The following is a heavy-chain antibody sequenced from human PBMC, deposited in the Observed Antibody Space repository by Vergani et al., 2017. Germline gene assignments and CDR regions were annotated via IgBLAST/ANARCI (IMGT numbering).Heavy chain of an antibody. CDR2: INTNGDYT. CDR3: AKGGWNYWFDS. CDR1: GFSFTTYA. J-gene: IGHJ5*01. V-gene: IGHV3-23*01. Sequence: EVQLLESGGDLVQPGGSLRLSCAASGFSFTTYAMSWVRQAPGKGLEWVSTINTNGDYTHYGDSVKGRFTISSDNSKSTLYLQMNSLRAEDTAIYYCAKGGWNYWFDSWGQGTLVIVS. D-gene: IGHD1-1*01.